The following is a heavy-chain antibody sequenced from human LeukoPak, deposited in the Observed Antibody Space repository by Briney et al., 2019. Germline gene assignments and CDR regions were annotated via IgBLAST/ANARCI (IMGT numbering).Heavy chain of an antibody. Sequence: SETLSLTCTVSGGSISSGSYYWSWIRQPAGKGLEWIGRIYTSGSTNYNPSLKSRVTISVDTSKNQFSLKLSSVTAADTAVYYCARDVFGELSPSSFDYWGQGTLVTVSS. CDR1: GGSISSGSYY. D-gene: IGHD3-10*02. J-gene: IGHJ4*02. V-gene: IGHV4-61*02. CDR2: IYTSGST. CDR3: ARDVFGELSPSSFDY.